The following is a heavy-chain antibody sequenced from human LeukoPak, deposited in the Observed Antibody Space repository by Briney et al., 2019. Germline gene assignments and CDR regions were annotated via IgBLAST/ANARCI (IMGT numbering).Heavy chain of an antibody. CDR3: ARDLDSSSRGYFDY. CDR1: GYTFTGYY. Sequence: ASVKVSCKTSGYTFTGYYMHWVRQAPGQGLEWMGWINPNSGGTNYAQKFQGWVTMTRDTFISTAYMELSRLRSDDTAVYYCARDLDSSSRGYFDYWGQGTLVTVSS. D-gene: IGHD6-13*01. CDR2: INPNSGGT. V-gene: IGHV1-2*04. J-gene: IGHJ4*02.